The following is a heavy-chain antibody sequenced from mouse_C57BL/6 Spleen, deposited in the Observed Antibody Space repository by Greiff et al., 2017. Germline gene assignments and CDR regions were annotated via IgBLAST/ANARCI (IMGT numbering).Heavy chain of an antibody. V-gene: IGHV1-22*01. D-gene: IGHD6-2*01. Sequence: EVMLVESGPELVKPGASVKMSCKASGYTFTDYNMHWVKQSHGKSLEWIGYINPNNGGTSYNQKFKGKATLTVNKSSSTAYMELRSLTSEDSAVYYCARDGLYPGAMDYWGQGTSVTVSS. CDR1: GYTFTDYN. CDR2: INPNNGGT. J-gene: IGHJ4*01. CDR3: ARDGLYPGAMDY.